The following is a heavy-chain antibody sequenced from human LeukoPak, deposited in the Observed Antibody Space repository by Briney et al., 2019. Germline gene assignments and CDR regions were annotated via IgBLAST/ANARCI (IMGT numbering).Heavy chain of an antibody. V-gene: IGHV3-23*01. J-gene: IGHJ4*02. CDR1: GFIFRNYA. CDR2: ITGSGDTT. D-gene: IGHD3-9*01. CDR3: VKWGDYDILTGYYVPDF. Sequence: GASLGLSCAASGFIFRNYAMSWVRQAPGKGLEWVSAITGSGDTTYYADSVKGRFTISRDNSKNALYVEMNTLRAEDTAVYYCVKWGDYDILTGYYVPDFWGQGTLVTVSS.